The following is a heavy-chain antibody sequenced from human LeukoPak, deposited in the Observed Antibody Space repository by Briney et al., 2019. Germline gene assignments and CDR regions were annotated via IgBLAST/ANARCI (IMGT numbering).Heavy chain of an antibody. J-gene: IGHJ4*02. CDR2: IYPGDSDT. CDR1: GYSFTSYW. V-gene: IGHV5-51*01. D-gene: IGHD6-13*01. CDR3: ARTRGSIAAAGSFDY. Sequence: GESLKISCKGSGYSFTSYWIGWVRQMPGEGLEWMGIIYPGDSDTRYSPSFQGQVTISADKSISTAYLQWSSLKASDTAMYYCARTRGSIAAAGSFDYWGQGTLVTASS.